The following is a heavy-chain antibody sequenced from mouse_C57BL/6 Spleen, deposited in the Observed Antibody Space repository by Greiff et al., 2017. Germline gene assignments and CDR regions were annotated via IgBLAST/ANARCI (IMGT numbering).Heavy chain of an antibody. CDR1: GYTFTDYE. CDR3: TRRGKDSNYVYAMDY. V-gene: IGHV1-15*01. D-gene: IGHD2-5*01. CDR2: IDPETGGT. Sequence: VQLQQSGAELVRPGASVTLSCKASGYTFTDYEMHWVKQTPVHGLEWIGAIDPETGGTAYNQKFKGKAKLTADKSSSTAYMELRSLTSEDSAVYYCTRRGKDSNYVYAMDYWGQGTSVTVAS. J-gene: IGHJ4*01.